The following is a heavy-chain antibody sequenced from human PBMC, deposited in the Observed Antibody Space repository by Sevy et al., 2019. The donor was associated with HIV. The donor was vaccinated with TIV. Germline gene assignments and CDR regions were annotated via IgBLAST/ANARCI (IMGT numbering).Heavy chain of an antibody. D-gene: IGHD3-10*01. V-gene: IGHV6-1*01. J-gene: IGHJ4*02. CDR2: TYYRSKWYN. CDR3: ARVKRYYGSGSNPYYFDY. CDR1: GDSVSSNSAA. Sequence: SQTLSLTCAISGDSVSSNSAAWNWIRQSPSRGLEWLGRTYYRSKWYNDYAVSVKSRITINPDTSKNQFSLQLNSGTPEDTAVYYCARVKRYYGSGSNPYYFDYWGQGTLVTVSS.